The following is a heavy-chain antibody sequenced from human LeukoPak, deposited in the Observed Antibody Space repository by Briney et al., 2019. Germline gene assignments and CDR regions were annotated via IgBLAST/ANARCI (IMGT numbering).Heavy chain of an antibody. Sequence: SLRLSCAASGLPFNDYAMPWVRLAPGKGLEWVSGISWNSGSIGYADSVKGRFTISRDSAKNSLYLQMNSLRAEDTALYYCAKTTPYASGRAFDYWGQGTLVTVSS. D-gene: IGHD3-10*01. V-gene: IGHV3-9*01. CDR3: AKTTPYASGRAFDY. CDR1: GLPFNDYA. CDR2: ISWNSGSI. J-gene: IGHJ4*02.